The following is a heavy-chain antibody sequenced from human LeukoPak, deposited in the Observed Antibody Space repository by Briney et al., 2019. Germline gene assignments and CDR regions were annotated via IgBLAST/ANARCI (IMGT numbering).Heavy chain of an antibody. CDR2: TYTGDSAT. CDR3: ARSTYYYGSGSPRGWFDP. J-gene: IGHJ5*02. D-gene: IGHD3-10*01. Sequence: GESLKISCKGSGYSFTSYWIGWVRHMPGKGLEWMGITYTGDSATRNSPSIDGPATISADKSISTAYLQWSSLKASDTAMYYCARSTYYYGSGSPRGWFDPWGQGTLVTVSS. CDR1: GYSFTSYW. V-gene: IGHV5-51*01.